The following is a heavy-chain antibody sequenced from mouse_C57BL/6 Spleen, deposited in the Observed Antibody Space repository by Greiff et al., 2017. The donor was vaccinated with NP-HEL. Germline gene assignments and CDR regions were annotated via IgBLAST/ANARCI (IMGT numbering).Heavy chain of an antibody. CDR2: ISSGSSTT. D-gene: IGHD1-1*01. CDR3: ARWGYGSSYTYYYAMDY. CDR1: GFTFSDYG. J-gene: IGHJ4*01. V-gene: IGHV5-17*01. Sequence: EVMLVESGGGLVKPGGSLKLSCAASGFTFSDYGMHWVRQAPEKGLEWVAYISSGSSTTYYADTVKGRFTISRDNAYNTLFLQMTSLRSEDTAMYYWARWGYGSSYTYYYAMDYWGQGTSVTVSA.